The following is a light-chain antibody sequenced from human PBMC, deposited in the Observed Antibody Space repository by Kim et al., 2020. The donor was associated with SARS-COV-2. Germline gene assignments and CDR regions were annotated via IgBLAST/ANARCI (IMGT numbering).Light chain of an antibody. V-gene: IGLV1-40*01. CDR1: SSNSGAGSD. CDR2: GNN. Sequence: QRVTISCTGSSSNSGAGSDVHWYQQLPGTAPRLLIFGNNNRPSGVPDRFSGSKSGTSASLAITGLQAEDESAYYCQSYDNSLSIWVFGGGTQLTVL. J-gene: IGLJ3*02. CDR3: QSYDNSLSIWV.